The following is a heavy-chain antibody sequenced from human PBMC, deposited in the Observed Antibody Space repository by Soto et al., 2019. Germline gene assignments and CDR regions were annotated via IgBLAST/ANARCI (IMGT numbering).Heavy chain of an antibody. CDR2: IIPIFGTA. D-gene: IGHD2-2*01. CDR3: ARTGVVPAAMDI. Sequence: ASVKVSCKASGGTFSSYAISWVRQAPGQGLEWMGGIIPIFGTANYAQKFHGRVTITADDSTSTAYMELSSLRSEDTAVYYCARTGVVPAAMDIWGQGTTVTVSS. J-gene: IGHJ6*02. CDR1: GGTFSSYA. V-gene: IGHV1-69*13.